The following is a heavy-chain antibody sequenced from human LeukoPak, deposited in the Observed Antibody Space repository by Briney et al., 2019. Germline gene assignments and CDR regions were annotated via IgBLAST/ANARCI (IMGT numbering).Heavy chain of an antibody. CDR2: IYNGGRT. Sequence: GGSLRLSCAASGFTVSSNYMSWVGQAPGKGLEWVAVIYNGGRTYYADSVKGRFTISRDNSKNTLYLQMNSLRAEDTAVYYCARERESSGQGDYWGQGTLVTVSS. J-gene: IGHJ4*02. V-gene: IGHV3-66*02. CDR1: GFTVSSNY. D-gene: IGHD6-19*01. CDR3: ARERESSGQGDY.